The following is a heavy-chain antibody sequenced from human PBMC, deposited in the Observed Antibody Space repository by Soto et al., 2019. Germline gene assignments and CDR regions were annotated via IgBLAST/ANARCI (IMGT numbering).Heavy chain of an antibody. J-gene: IGHJ4*02. CDR2: IYYSGST. D-gene: IGHD3-22*01. V-gene: IGHV4-39*01. CDR1: GGSISSSSYY. Sequence: PSETLSLTCTVSGGSISSSSYYWGWIRQPPGKGLEWIGSIYYSGSTYYNPSLKSRVTISVDTSKNQFSLKLSSVTAADTAVYYCAGTYYYDSSGYPDYWGQGTLVTVSS. CDR3: AGTYYYDSSGYPDY.